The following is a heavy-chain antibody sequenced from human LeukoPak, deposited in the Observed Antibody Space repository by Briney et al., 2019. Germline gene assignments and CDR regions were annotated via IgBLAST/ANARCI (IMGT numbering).Heavy chain of an antibody. CDR2: IYYSGST. V-gene: IGHV4-59*12. CDR3: ARVGVAVAGDYWYFDL. D-gene: IGHD6-19*01. J-gene: IGHJ2*01. CDR1: GGSISSYY. Sequence: PSETLSLTCTVSGGSISSYYWSWIRQPPGKGLEWIVYIYYSGSTNYNPSLMSRVTISVDTSKNQFSLKLSSVTAEDTAVHYCARVGVAVAGDYWYFDLWGRGTLVTVSS.